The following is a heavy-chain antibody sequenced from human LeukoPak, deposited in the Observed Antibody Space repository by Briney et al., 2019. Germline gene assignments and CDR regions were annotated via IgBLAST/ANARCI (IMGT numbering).Heavy chain of an antibody. CDR2: IYSGGST. Sequence: GSLRLSCAASGFTVISNYMSWFRRPPGKGREWFSVIYSGGSTYYSDSVKGRFTISRDNSKNTLYLQMNSLRAEDTAVYYCARASLAYDSSPFDYWGQGTMVTVSS. CDR1: GFTVISNY. CDR3: ARASLAYDSSPFDY. D-gene: IGHD3-22*01. J-gene: IGHJ4*02. V-gene: IGHV3-53*01.